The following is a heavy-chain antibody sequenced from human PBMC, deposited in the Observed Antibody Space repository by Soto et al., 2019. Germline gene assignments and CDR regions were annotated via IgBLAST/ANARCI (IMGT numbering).Heavy chain of an antibody. CDR3: ARRPKLAYCGGDCYSGSFDY. V-gene: IGHV4-39*01. CDR1: GGSISNSHYY. Sequence: QLQLQESGPGLVKPSETLSLTCTVSGGSISNSHYYWVWIRQPPGKGLEWIGSIYYSGSTYHNPSLKSRVTISVDTSKNQFSLKLSSVTAADTAVYYCARRPKLAYCGGDCYSGSFDYWGQGTLVTVSS. J-gene: IGHJ4*02. CDR2: IYYSGST. D-gene: IGHD2-21*02.